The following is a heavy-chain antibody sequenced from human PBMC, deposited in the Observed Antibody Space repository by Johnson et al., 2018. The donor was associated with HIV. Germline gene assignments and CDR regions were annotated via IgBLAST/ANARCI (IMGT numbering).Heavy chain of an antibody. CDR3: AKGGQQLADAFDI. J-gene: IGHJ3*02. V-gene: IGHV3-23*04. Sequence: VQLVESGGGLVQPGGSLRLSCAASGFTFTTYAMTWVRQAPGKGLEWVSVITNSGSSTDYADSVKGRFTISRDNSKNPVYLQMNSLRADDTAVYYCAKGGQQLADAFDIWGQGTMVTVSS. CDR2: ITNSGSST. CDR1: GFTFTTYA. D-gene: IGHD6-13*01.